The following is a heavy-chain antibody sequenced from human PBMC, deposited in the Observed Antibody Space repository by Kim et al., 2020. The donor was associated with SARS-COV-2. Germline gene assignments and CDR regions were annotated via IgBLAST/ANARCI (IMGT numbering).Heavy chain of an antibody. CDR3: ARDTLMTTVT. V-gene: IGHV4-38-2*02. CDR2: IYHSGST. Sequence: SETLSLTCTVSGYSISSGYHWGWIRQPPGKGLEWIGSIYHSGSTYYNPSLKSRVTISVDTSKNQFSLKLSSVTAADTAVYYCARDTLMTTVTWGQGTLVTVSS. CDR1: GYSISSGYH. D-gene: IGHD4-17*01. J-gene: IGHJ4*02.